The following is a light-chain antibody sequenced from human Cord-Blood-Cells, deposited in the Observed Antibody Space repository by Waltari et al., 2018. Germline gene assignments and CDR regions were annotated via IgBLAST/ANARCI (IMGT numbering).Light chain of an antibody. J-gene: IGKJ1*01. CDR3: LQDYNYPWT. CDR1: QGIRND. CDR2: AAS. Sequence: AIQMTQSPSSLSASVGDRVTITCRARQGIRNDLGWYQQKPGKAPKLLCYAASSLQSGVPSRFSGSGSGTDFTLSISSLQPEDFATYYCLQDYNYPWTFGQGTKVEIK. V-gene: IGKV1-6*01.